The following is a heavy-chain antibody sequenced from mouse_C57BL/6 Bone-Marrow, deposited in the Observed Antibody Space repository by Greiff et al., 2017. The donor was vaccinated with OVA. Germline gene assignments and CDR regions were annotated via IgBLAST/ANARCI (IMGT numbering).Heavy chain of an antibody. J-gene: IGHJ2*01. CDR2: ISSGGDYI. CDR3: TREATLYYFDY. V-gene: IGHV5-9-1*02. CDR1: GFTFSSYA. Sequence: EVMLVESGEGLVKPGGSLKLSCAASGFTFSSYAMSWVRQTPEKRLEWVAYISSGGDYIYYADTVKGRSTISRDNARNTLYLQMSILKSEDTAMYYCTREATLYYFDYGGQGTTLTVSS. D-gene: IGHD6-1*01.